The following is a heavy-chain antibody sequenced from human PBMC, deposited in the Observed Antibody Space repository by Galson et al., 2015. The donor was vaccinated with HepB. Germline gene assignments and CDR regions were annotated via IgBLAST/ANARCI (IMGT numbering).Heavy chain of an antibody. J-gene: IGHJ4*02. CDR3: ARDHRDAYFDS. CDR2: IKEDGTRK. CDR1: GFTFGTYW. Sequence: SLRLSCAASGFTFGTYWMSWVRQAPGKGLEWVANIKEDGTRKYYVDSVKGRFAISRDNSKNSLYLQMDSLRVEDTAIYYCARDHRDAYFDSWGQGTLVTVSS. V-gene: IGHV3-7*01.